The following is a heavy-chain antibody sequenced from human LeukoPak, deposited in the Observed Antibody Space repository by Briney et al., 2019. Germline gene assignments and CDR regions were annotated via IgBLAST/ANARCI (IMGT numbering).Heavy chain of an antibody. Sequence: GESLKISCKGSGYSFTSYWIGWVRQLPGKGLEWMGIIDPGDSDTRYSPSFQGQVTISADKSISTAYLQWSSLKASDTAMYYCARLAYGDYPPQGPDYWGQGTLVTVSS. CDR1: GYSFTSYW. V-gene: IGHV5-51*01. J-gene: IGHJ4*02. CDR3: ARLAYGDYPPQGPDY. D-gene: IGHD4-17*01. CDR2: IDPGDSDT.